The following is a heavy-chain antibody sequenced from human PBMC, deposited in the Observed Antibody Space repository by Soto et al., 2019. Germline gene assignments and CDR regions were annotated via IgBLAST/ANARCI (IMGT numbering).Heavy chain of an antibody. CDR3: ARYGVGEDTL. CDR2: IYYSGST. D-gene: IGHD3-16*01. Sequence: LSLTCTVSGGSISSNYWSWIRQPPGKGLQWIGYIYYSGSTNYNPSLKSRVTISVDTSKNQFSLKLSSVTAADTAVYYCARYGVGEDTLWGQGTLVTVSS. J-gene: IGHJ1*01. CDR1: GGSISSNY. V-gene: IGHV4-59*01.